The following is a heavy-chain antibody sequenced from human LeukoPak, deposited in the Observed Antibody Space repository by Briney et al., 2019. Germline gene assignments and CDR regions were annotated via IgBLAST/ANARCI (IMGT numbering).Heavy chain of an antibody. J-gene: IGHJ4*02. Sequence: PGGSLRLSCIGTGFTFSSDAMGWVRQAPGKGLEWVSGISGSGGSTDYADSVKGRFTISRDNSKNTLYLQMNSLRVEDTAVYYCAKDRGRTWVQVANWGQGTLVTVSS. V-gene: IGHV3-23*01. CDR2: ISGSGGST. CDR1: GFTFSSDA. CDR3: AKDRGRTWVQVAN. D-gene: IGHD2-15*01.